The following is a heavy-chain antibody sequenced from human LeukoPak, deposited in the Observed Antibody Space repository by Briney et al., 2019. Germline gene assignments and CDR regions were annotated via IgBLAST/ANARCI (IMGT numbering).Heavy chain of an antibody. CDR2: IYYSGST. CDR1: GGSISSYY. Sequence: SETLSLTCTVSGGSISSYYWSWIRQPPGKGLEWIGYIYYSGSTNYNPSLKSRVTISVDTSKNQFSLKLSSVTAADTAVYYCARSINFDYWGQGTLVTVSS. V-gene: IGHV4-59*01. J-gene: IGHJ4*02. D-gene: IGHD6-6*01. CDR3: ARSINFDY.